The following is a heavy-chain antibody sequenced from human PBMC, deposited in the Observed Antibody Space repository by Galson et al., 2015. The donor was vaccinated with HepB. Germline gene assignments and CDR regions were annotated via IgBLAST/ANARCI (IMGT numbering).Heavy chain of an antibody. CDR1: GGSISSYY. CDR2: IYYSGST. D-gene: IGHD2-2*01. J-gene: IGHJ4*02. CDR3: ARYQSSTSHGGPNFDY. Sequence: ETLSLTCTVSGGSISSYYWSWIRQPPGKGLEWIGYIYYSGSTNYNPSLKGRVTISVDTSKNQFSLKLSSVTAADTAVYYCARYQSSTSHGGPNFDYWGQGTLVTVSS. V-gene: IGHV4-59*08.